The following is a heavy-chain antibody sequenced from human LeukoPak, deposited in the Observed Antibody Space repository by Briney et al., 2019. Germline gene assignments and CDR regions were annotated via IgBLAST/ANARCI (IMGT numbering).Heavy chain of an antibody. CDR2: ISGSGGST. J-gene: IGHJ4*02. CDR1: GFTFSSYA. V-gene: IGHV3-23*01. CDR3: AKDMSGSSGWPYYFDY. D-gene: IGHD6-19*01. Sequence: GGSLRLSCAASGFTFSSYAMSWVRQAPGKGLEWVSAISGSGGSTYYADSVKGRFTISGDNSKNTLYLQMNSLRAEDTAVYYCAKDMSGSSGWPYYFDYWGQGTLVTVSS.